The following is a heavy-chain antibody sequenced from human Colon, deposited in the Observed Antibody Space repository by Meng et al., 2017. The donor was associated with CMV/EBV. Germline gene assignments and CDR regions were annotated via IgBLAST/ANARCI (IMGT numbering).Heavy chain of an antibody. CDR3: ARDSTLSGLTY. Sequence: QVQPRESGPGLVKPSETLSLTCTVSGASITSNYWSWIRQPAGKGLEWIGRVYISGNTNYNPSLKSRVTMSIDTSKNQLSLNIRSVTAADTAVYYCARDSTLSGLTYWGQGTLVTVSS. CDR2: VYISGNT. V-gene: IGHV4-4*07. J-gene: IGHJ4*02. CDR1: GASITSNY. D-gene: IGHD3-10*01.